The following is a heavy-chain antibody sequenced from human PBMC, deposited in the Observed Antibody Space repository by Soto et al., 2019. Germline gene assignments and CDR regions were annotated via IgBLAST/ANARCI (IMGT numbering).Heavy chain of an antibody. D-gene: IGHD2-21*02. V-gene: IGHV4-31*03. CDR1: GGSISSGGYY. CDR3: XXXYCGGDCAPFDY. CDR2: IYYSGST. Sequence: QVQLQESGPGLVKPSQTLSLTCTVSGGSISSGGYYWSWIRQHPGKGLEWIGYIYYSGSTYYNPSXKXRXTISLAPSXXXFSXXXXXXXXXXXXXXXXXXYCGGDCAPFDYWGQGXLVTVSS. J-gene: IGHJ4*02.